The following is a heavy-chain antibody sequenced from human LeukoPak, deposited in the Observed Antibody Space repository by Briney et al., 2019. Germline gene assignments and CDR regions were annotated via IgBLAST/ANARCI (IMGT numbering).Heavy chain of an antibody. V-gene: IGHV1-18*01. CDR2: INVYNGDT. Sequence: ASVKVSCKPSGYIFNNYGISWVRQAPGQGLEWMGWINVYNGDTKYGQNFQGRVTMITDTGTSTVNMELRNMRSDDTAVYYCARSPLAGPTRVDYWGQGTLVTVSS. CDR1: GYIFNNYG. D-gene: IGHD3-3*02. J-gene: IGHJ4*02. CDR3: ARSPLAGPTRVDY.